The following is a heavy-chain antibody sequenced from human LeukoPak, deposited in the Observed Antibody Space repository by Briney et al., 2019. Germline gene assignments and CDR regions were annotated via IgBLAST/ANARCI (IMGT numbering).Heavy chain of an antibody. V-gene: IGHV4-31*03. J-gene: IGHJ4*02. D-gene: IGHD2-2*01. Sequence: SQTLSLTCTVSGGSISSGGYYWSWIRQHPGKGLEWIGYIYYSGSTYYNPSLKSRVTISVDTSKNQFSLKLSSVTAADTAVYYCVRSSTSCPVFDYWGQGTLVTVSS. CDR2: IYYSGST. CDR3: VRSSTSCPVFDY. CDR1: GGSISSGGYY.